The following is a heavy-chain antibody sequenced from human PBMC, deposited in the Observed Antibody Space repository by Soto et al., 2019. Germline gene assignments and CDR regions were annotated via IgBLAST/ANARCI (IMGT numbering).Heavy chain of an antibody. CDR1: GFTFSTYW. V-gene: IGHV3-7*01. D-gene: IGHD3-16*01. J-gene: IGHJ4*02. CDR2: MDQDGSET. Sequence: EVQLVESGGGLVQPGGSLRLSCAASGFTFSTYWMTWVRQPPGKGLEWVANMDQDGSETYYVDSVRGRFTVSRDNAKNSLYVQMNSRRVEDTAVYYCVCGGNFFIYWGQGTLVTVSP. CDR3: VCGGNFFIY.